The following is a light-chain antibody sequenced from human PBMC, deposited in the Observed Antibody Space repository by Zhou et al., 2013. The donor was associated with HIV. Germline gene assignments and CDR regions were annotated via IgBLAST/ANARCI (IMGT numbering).Light chain of an antibody. V-gene: IGKV3-20*01. Sequence: ITLTQSPDILSMSPGDRATLSCRTSEEISRSFLAWYQQKPGQAPRLLIFGVSNRATGIPDRFRGSGSGTDFTLTISSLQPEDFATYYCQQANSFPYTFGQGTKLEIK. J-gene: IGKJ2*01. CDR1: EEISRSF. CDR2: GVS. CDR3: QQANSFPYT.